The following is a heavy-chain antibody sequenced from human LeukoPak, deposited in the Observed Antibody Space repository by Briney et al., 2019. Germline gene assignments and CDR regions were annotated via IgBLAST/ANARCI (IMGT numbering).Heavy chain of an antibody. CDR3: AKEGMYYDFWSGYYSTGGLDY. D-gene: IGHD3-3*01. V-gene: IGHV3-23*01. Sequence: PGGSLRLSRAASGFTFGSYAMSWVRQAPGKGLEWVSAISGSGGSTYYADSVKGRFTISRDNSKNTLYLQMNSLRAEDTAVYYCAKEGMYYDFWSGYYSTGGLDYWGQGTLVTVSS. J-gene: IGHJ4*02. CDR2: ISGSGGST. CDR1: GFTFGSYA.